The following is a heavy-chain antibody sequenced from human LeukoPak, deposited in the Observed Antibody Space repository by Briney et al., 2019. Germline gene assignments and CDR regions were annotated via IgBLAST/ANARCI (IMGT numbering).Heavy chain of an antibody. V-gene: IGHV4-34*01. CDR2: INHSGST. CDR3: TRGGRYCSGGSCYSLHDS. Sequence: KSSETLSLTCAVYGGSFSGYYWNWIRQPPGKGLEWIGEINHSGSTNYNPSLKSRVTISVDTSKNQFSLRLSSVTAADTAVYYCTRGGRYCSGGSCYSLHDSWGQGSLVTVSS. D-gene: IGHD2-15*01. J-gene: IGHJ4*02. CDR1: GGSFSGYY.